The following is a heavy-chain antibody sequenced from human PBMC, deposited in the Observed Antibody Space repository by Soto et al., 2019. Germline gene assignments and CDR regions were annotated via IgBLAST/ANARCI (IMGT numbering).Heavy chain of an antibody. CDR3: ARVSFGKGAYAIDI. J-gene: IGHJ6*02. Sequence: QVQLVESGGGLVKPGGSLRLSCAASGLTFSDCYMNWIRQAPGKGLEWVSNISSSGSSINYAGSVKGRSTISRDNAQNSLYLQISSLRAEDTAMYYFARVSFGKGAYAIDIWGQGTTVTVSS. D-gene: IGHD3-10*01. V-gene: IGHV3-11*01. CDR2: ISSSGSSI. CDR1: GLTFSDCY.